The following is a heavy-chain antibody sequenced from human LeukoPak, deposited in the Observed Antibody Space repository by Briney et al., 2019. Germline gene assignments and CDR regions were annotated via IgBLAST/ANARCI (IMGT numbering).Heavy chain of an antibody. CDR2: ILPILGIA. CDR3: ASLYSGSYYPKRVDY. D-gene: IGHD1-26*01. V-gene: IGHV1-69*04. Sequence: GASEKVSCKASGGTFSSYAISWVRQAPGQGLEWMGRILPILGIANYAQKFQGRVTITADKSTSTAYMELSSLRSEDTAVYYCASLYSGSYYPKRVDYWGQGTLVTVSS. CDR1: GGTFSSYA. J-gene: IGHJ4*02.